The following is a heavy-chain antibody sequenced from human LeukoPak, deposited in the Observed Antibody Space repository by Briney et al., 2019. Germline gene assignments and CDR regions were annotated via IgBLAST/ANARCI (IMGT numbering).Heavy chain of an antibody. J-gene: IGHJ4*02. V-gene: IGHV1-2*02. CDR1: GYTFTAYY. D-gene: IGHD6-13*01. CDR3: ARDRGVYSRTLED. Sequence: ASVKVSCKASGYTFTAYYMHWVRQAPGQGLEWMGWINPNSGGTNYAQKFQGRVTMTRDTSISTAYMELSRLRSDDTAVYYCARDRGVYSRTLEDWGQGTLVTVSS. CDR2: INPNSGGT.